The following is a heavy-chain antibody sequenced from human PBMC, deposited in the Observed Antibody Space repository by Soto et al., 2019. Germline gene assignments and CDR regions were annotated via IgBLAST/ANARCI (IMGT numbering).Heavy chain of an antibody. V-gene: IGHV3-23*01. J-gene: IGHJ4*02. CDR2: ISGSGGRT. Sequence: GGSLRLSCAASGFTFSSYAISWVRQAPGKGLEWVSAISGSGGRTYYADSVKSRFTISRDNSKNTLYLQMNSLRAEDTAVYYCAKDRSPRAPILRFLEWLPHYFDYWGQGTLVTVSS. D-gene: IGHD3-3*01. CDR1: GFTFSSYA. CDR3: AKDRSPRAPILRFLEWLPHYFDY.